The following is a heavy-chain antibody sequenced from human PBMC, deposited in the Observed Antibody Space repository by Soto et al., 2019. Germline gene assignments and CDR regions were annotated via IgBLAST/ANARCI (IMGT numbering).Heavy chain of an antibody. D-gene: IGHD6-19*01. J-gene: IGHJ4*02. V-gene: IGHV2-5*02. CDR3: AHIVVAGLGYYFDY. CDR2: IYWDDGN. CDR1: GFSLSSTRMA. Sequence: QITLKESGPTLVKPTQTLTLTCTFSGFSLSSTRMAVGWIRQPPGKALEWLALIYWDDGNRYSPFLKSRLTITKDTSKNQFVLTMSNIDPVDTARYYCAHIVVAGLGYYFDYWGQGTLVTVSS.